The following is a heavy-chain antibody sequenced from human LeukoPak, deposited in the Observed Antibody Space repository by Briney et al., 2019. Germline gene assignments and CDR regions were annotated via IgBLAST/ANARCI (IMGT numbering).Heavy chain of an antibody. CDR3: ARATTVKSRSYYYYYMDV. J-gene: IGHJ6*03. CDR2: IILIFGTA. V-gene: IGHV1-69*05. D-gene: IGHD4-17*01. CDR1: GGTFSSYA. Sequence: SVKVSCKASGGTFSSYAISWVRHAPGQGLGWMGGIILIFGTANYAQKFQGRVTITTDESTSTAYMALSSLRSEDTAVYYCARATTVKSRSYYYYYMDVWGKGTTVTVSS.